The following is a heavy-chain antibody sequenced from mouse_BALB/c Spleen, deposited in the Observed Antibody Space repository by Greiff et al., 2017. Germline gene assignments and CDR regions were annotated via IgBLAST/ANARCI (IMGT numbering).Heavy chain of an antibody. CDR2: ISSGGST. D-gene: IGHD1-1*01. V-gene: IGHV5-6-5*01. J-gene: IGHJ1*01. Sequence: EVQGVESGGGLVKPGGSLKLSCAASGFTFSSYAMSWVRQTPEKRLEWVASISSGGSTYYPDSVKGRFTISRDNARNILYLQMSSLRSEDTAMYYCAREATVVSWYFDVWGAGTTVTVSS. CDR3: AREATVVSWYFDV. CDR1: GFTFSSYA.